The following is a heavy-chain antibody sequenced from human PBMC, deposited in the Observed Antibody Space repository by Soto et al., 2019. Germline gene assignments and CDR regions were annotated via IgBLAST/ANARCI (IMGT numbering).Heavy chain of an antibody. CDR3: ATCHERKHAFDV. Sequence: DVQLVESGGGLIQPGESLRLSCAAFGLTISGKKYVAWVRQAPGKGLEWVSALYDVDGSFYADSVTGRFTTSSDSSKTTVYLQKKPLNPDNAAVYYLATCHERKHAFDVGGQGTTVTIPS. V-gene: IGHV3-53*01. CDR1: GLTISGKKY. D-gene: IGHD1-1*01. CDR2: LYDVDGS. J-gene: IGHJ3*01.